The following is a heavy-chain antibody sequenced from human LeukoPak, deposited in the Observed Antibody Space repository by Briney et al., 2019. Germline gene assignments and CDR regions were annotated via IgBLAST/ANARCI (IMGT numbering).Heavy chain of an antibody. V-gene: IGHV4-59*12. CDR1: GGSISSYY. D-gene: IGHD3-10*01. J-gene: IGHJ4*02. CDR2: IYYSGST. CDR3: ARDTTMVRGVKFDY. Sequence: SETLSLTCTVSGGSISSYYWSWIRQPPGKGLEWIGYIYYSGSTNYNPSLKSRVTISVDTSKNQFSLKLSSVTAADTAVYYCARDTTMVRGVKFDYWGQGTLVTVSS.